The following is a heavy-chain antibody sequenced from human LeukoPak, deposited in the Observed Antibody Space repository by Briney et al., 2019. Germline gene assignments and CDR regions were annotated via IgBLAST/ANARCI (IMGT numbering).Heavy chain of an antibody. CDR1: GHSISSGYY. D-gene: IGHD6-6*01. V-gene: IGHV4-38-2*02. CDR3: ARDGSSSAFDI. J-gene: IGHJ3*02. Sequence: SETLSLTCTVSGHSISSGYYWGWIRQPPGKGLEWIGSIYQSGSTNYNPSLKSRVTISVDTSKNQFSLELSSVTAADTAVYYCARDGSSSAFDIWGQGTMVTVSP. CDR2: IYQSGST.